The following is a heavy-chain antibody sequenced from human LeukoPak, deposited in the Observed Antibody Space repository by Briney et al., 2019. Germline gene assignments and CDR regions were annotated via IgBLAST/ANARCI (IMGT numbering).Heavy chain of an antibody. Sequence: GGSLRLSCAASGFTFSSYAMIWVRQAPGKGLEWVSVISGSGSSTDYADSVKGRFTISRDSSKNALYLQMNSLRVEDTAVYYCAKDPPRSRAIVDAFDVWGQGTMVTVSS. CDR3: AKDPPRSRAIVDAFDV. J-gene: IGHJ3*01. CDR1: GFTFSSYA. D-gene: IGHD3-22*01. CDR2: ISGSGSST. V-gene: IGHV3-23*01.